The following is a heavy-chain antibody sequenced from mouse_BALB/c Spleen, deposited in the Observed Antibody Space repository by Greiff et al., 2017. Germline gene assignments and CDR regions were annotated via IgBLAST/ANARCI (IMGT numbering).Heavy chain of an antibody. CDR2: ISYSGST. D-gene: IGHD3-1*01. J-gene: IGHJ2*01. Sequence: EVKLMESGPSLVKPSQTLSLTCSVTGDSITSGYWNWIRKFPGNKLEYMGYISYSGSTYYNPSLKSRISITRDTSKNQYYLQLNSVTTEDTATYYCARSGSSGYGRDYLDYWGQGTTLTVSS. CDR3: ARSGSSGYGRDYLDY. V-gene: IGHV3-8*02. CDR1: GDSITSGY.